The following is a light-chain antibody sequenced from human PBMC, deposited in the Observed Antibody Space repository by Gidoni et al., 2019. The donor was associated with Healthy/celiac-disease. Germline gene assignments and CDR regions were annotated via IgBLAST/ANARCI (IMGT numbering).Light chain of an antibody. V-gene: IGKV3-11*01. CDR3: QQRSNWPPGGIT. J-gene: IGKJ5*01. Sequence: EIVLTQSPATLSLSPGERATLSCRASQSVSSYLAWYQQKPGQAPRLLIYDASNRATGIPARFSGSGSGTDFTRTISSLEPEDFAVYYCQQRSNWPPGGITFGQGTRLEIK. CDR2: DAS. CDR1: QSVSSY.